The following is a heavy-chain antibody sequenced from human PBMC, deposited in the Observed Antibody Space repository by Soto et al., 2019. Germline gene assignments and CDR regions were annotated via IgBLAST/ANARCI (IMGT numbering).Heavy chain of an antibody. CDR3: ARSPEATVTAFDY. CDR1: GGSISSGGYY. Sequence: QVQLQESGPGLVKPSQTLSLTCTVSGGSISSGGYYWSWIRQHPGKGLEWIGYIYYSGSTYYNPSLKRRVTTSVDTSKNPFSLKLSSVTAADTAVYYCARSPEATVTAFDYWGQGTLVTVSS. V-gene: IGHV4-31*03. J-gene: IGHJ4*02. D-gene: IGHD4-17*01. CDR2: IYYSGST.